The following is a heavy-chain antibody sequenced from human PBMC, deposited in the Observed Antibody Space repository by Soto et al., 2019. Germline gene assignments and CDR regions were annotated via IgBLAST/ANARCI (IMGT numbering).Heavy chain of an antibody. Sequence: SASXALTGSVCVGCIIMGCYSLRGIRQPPGTGLEWIGYIYHSGSTYYKPSLKSLVPLSLDRYKNHLSLKLSSVTAADTDVYSCDTGAGHRYGQEQRGQGTLVTVYS. CDR3: DTGAGHRYGQEQ. V-gene: IGHV4-30-2*01. D-gene: IGHD5-18*01. J-gene: IGHJ4*02. CDR2: IYHSGST. CDR1: VGCIIMGCYS.